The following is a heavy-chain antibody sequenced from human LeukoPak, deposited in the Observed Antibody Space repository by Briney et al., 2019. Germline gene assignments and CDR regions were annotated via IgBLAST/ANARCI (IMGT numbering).Heavy chain of an antibody. CDR2: MFYTGST. CDR1: GGSISSDY. Sequence: SETLSLTCSVPGGSISSDYGASIRQPPGKGLDWIGYMFYTGSTNYNPSLKSRVTISLATSKKQFSLKLSSVTAAATAVYYCARVSVVYGMDVWGRGTTVTVSS. J-gene: IGHJ6*02. V-gene: IGHV4-59*01. CDR3: ARVSVVYGMDV.